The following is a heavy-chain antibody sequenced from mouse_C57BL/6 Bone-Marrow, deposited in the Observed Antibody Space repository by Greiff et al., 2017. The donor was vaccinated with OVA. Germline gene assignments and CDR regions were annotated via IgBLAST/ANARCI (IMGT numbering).Heavy chain of an antibody. Sequence: EVQLVASGGGFVKPGGSLKLSCAASGFTFSSYTMSWVRQTPGKRLEWVATISGGGGNNYYQDSVKGRFTIARDKAQNPLYLPMTSLLSEDTALYYGARHDYYGSIFDYWGQGTTLAVSS. D-gene: IGHD1-1*01. V-gene: IGHV5-9*01. CDR3: ARHDYYGSIFDY. J-gene: IGHJ2*01. CDR1: GFTFSSYT. CDR2: ISGGGGNN.